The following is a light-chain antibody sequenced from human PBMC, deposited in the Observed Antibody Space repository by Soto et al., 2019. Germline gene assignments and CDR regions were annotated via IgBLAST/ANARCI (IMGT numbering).Light chain of an antibody. Sequence: QSVLTQPASVSGSPGQSITVSCTGTSSDVGGSNHVAWYQQHPGKAPKLMVYEVIHRPSGVSNRFSGPKSGNTASLTISGLQAEDEADHYCISYISSSTSYVFGTGTKVTVL. CDR3: ISYISSSTSYV. CDR2: EVI. J-gene: IGLJ1*01. CDR1: SSDVGGSNH. V-gene: IGLV2-14*01.